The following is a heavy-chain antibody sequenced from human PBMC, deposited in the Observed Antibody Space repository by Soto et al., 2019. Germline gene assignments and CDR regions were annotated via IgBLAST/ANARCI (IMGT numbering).Heavy chain of an antibody. J-gene: IGHJ4*02. V-gene: IGHV4-59*01. CDR3: ARDKKLWDFDC. Sequence: PSETLSLTCTVSGGSISSYYWSWIRQPPGKGLERIGYIYYSGSTNYNPSLKSRVTISVDTSKNQFSLKLSSVTAADTAVYYCARDKKLWDFDCWGQGTLVTVSS. CDR2: IYYSGST. CDR1: GGSISSYY. D-gene: IGHD5-18*01.